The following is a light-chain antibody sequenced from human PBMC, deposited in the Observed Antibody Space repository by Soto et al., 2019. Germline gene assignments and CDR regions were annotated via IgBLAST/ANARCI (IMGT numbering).Light chain of an antibody. CDR1: QSISSY. J-gene: IGKJ1*01. CDR3: QQSYSTPPT. CDR2: AAS. V-gene: IGKV1-39*01. Sequence: DIQMTQSPSSLSASVGDRVTITCRASQSISSYLNWYQQKPGKAPKLLIDAASSLQSGVPSRFSGSGSGTDFTLTISSLQPEDFATYYCQQSYSTPPTCGQGTKVEIK.